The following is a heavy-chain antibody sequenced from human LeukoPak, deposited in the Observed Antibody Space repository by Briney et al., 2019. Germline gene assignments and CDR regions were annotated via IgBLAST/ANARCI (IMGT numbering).Heavy chain of an antibody. V-gene: IGHV3-66*01. CDR1: GFTFSNKY. CDR2: IYDDGTK. CDR3: ARLDVAYFDS. Sequence: GGSLRLSCAASGFTFSNKYMGWVRQAPRKGLEWVSVIYDDGTKYYPDSVKGRFTISRDNSENTLYLQMSSLRAEDTAVYYCARLDVAYFDSWGQGTLVTVSS. D-gene: IGHD5-12*01. J-gene: IGHJ4*02.